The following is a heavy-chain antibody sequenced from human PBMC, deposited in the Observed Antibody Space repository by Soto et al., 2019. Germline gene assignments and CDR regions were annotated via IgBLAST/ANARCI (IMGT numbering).Heavy chain of an antibody. V-gene: IGHV1-69*04. J-gene: IGHJ5*02. CDR1: GGTFSSYT. Sequence: GASVKVSCKASGGTFSSYTISWVRQAPGQGLEWMGRIIPILGIANYAQKFQGRVTITADKSTSTAYMELSSLRSEDTAVYYCARDLSGQQLVNWFDPWGHGTLVTVSS. CDR3: ARDLSGQQLVNWFDP. D-gene: IGHD6-13*01. CDR2: IIPILGIA.